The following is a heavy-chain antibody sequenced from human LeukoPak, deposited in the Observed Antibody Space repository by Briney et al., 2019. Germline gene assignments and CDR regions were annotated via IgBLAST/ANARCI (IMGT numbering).Heavy chain of an antibody. V-gene: IGHV3-48*01. CDR3: TRDRQIDAFDV. Sequence: GGPLSLSGKASGLIIGPYTMHWVGQAPGKGLEGVSYITGSSTIYYADSVRGRFTISRDNAKNSLYLQMNSLRAEDTAVYFCTRDRQIDAFDVWGQGTMVTVSS. J-gene: IGHJ3*01. CDR1: GLIIGPYT. CDR2: ITGSSTI.